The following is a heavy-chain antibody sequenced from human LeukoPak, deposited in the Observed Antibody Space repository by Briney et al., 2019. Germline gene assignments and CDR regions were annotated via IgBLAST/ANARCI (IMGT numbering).Heavy chain of an antibody. Sequence: GGSLRLSCAASGFTFSSYWMSWVRQAPGKGLEWVANIKQDGSEKYYVDSVKGRFTIFRDNAKNSLYLQMNSLRAEDTAVYYCARATEPAAKTYYYYYYMDVWGKGTTVTISS. CDR2: IKQDGSEK. CDR1: GFTFSSYW. V-gene: IGHV3-7*01. CDR3: ARATEPAAKTYYYYYYMDV. D-gene: IGHD2-2*01. J-gene: IGHJ6*03.